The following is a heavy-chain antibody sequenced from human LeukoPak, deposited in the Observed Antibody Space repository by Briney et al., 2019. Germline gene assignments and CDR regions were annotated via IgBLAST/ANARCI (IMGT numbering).Heavy chain of an antibody. CDR1: GGSFSGYY. D-gene: IGHD3-16*01. J-gene: IGHJ3*02. CDR2: INHSGST. Sequence: KPSETLSLTCAVYGGSFSGYYWSWIRQPPGKGLEWIGEINHSGSTNYNPSLKSRVTISVDTSKNQFSLKLSSVTAADTAVYYCARDGCGTTCIWGRISSDDAFDIWGQGTMVTVSS. V-gene: IGHV4-34*01. CDR3: ARDGCGTTCIWGRISSDDAFDI.